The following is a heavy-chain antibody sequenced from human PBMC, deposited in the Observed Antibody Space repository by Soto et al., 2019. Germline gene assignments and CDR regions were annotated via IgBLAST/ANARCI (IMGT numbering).Heavy chain of an antibody. CDR3: AKDDDTSSHYSLLDC. J-gene: IGHJ4*02. CDR2: TWSGGRAE. D-gene: IGHD3-22*01. Sequence: QVQLVESGGGVVQPGTSLRLSCAASGFTFSRYGIHWVRQAPGKGLEWVAVTWSGGRAEYYADSVRGRFTISRDNSKTTVYLHMNSLKFEDTAVYYCAKDDDTSSHYSLLDCRGQGTLVTVSS. CDR1: GFTFSRYG. V-gene: IGHV3-33*06.